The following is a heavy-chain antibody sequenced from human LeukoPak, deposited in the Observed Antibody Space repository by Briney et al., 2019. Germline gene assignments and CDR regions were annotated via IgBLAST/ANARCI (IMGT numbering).Heavy chain of an antibody. CDR3: ARGRRGVRGALLYYYYYYMDV. CDR2: IYYSGST. Sequence: PSETLSLTCTVSGGSISSSSYYWGWIRQPPGKGLEWIGSIYYSGSTYYNPSLKSRATISVDTSKNQFSLKLSSVTAADTAVYYCARGRRGVRGALLYYYYYYMDVWGRGTTVTISS. D-gene: IGHD3-10*01. V-gene: IGHV4-39*01. J-gene: IGHJ6*03. CDR1: GGSISSSSYY.